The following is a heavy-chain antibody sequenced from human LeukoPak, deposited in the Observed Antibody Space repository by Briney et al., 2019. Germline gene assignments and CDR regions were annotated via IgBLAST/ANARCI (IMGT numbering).Heavy chain of an antibody. Sequence: GASVKVSCTASGYTFTGYYMHWVRQAPGQGLEWMGWINPNSGDTNYAQKFQGRVTMTRDTSISTAYMELSRLRSDETAVYYCASPLWGRPCWGQGTLLTVSS. J-gene: IGHJ4*02. CDR2: INPNSGDT. CDR1: GYTFTGYY. CDR3: ASPLWGRPC. V-gene: IGHV1-2*02. D-gene: IGHD7-27*01.